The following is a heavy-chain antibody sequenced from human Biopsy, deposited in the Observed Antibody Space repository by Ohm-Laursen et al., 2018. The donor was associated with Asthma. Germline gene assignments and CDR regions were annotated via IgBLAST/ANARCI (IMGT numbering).Heavy chain of an antibody. CDR3: ARSSHINWGGYFDY. CDR1: GGTFSSYA. D-gene: IGHD7-27*01. V-gene: IGHV1-69*01. Sequence: SSVKVSCKSSGGTFSSYAISWVRQAPGQGLEWMGGTIPIFGTANYAQKFQGRVTITADESTSTAYMELSSLRSEDTAVYYCARSSHINWGGYFDYWGQGTLVTVSS. J-gene: IGHJ4*02. CDR2: TIPIFGTA.